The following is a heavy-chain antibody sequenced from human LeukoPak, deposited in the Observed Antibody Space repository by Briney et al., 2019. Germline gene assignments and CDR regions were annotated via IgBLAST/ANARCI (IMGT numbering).Heavy chain of an antibody. CDR3: AKDRNDILTGYGYFQH. CDR2: ISYDGSNK. V-gene: IGHV3-30*18. D-gene: IGHD3-9*01. Sequence: TGRSLRLSCAASGFTFSSYGMHWVRQAPGKGLEWVAVISYDGSNKYYADSVKGRFTISRDNSKNTLYLQMSSLRAEDTAVYYCAKDRNDILTGYGYFQHWGQGTLVTVSS. CDR1: GFTFSSYG. J-gene: IGHJ1*01.